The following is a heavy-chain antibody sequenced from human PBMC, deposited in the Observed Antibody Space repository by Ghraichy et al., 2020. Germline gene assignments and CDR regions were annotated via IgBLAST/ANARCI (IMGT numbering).Heavy chain of an antibody. V-gene: IGHV1-46*01. Sequence: ASVKVSCKASGYSFISNYVHWVRQAPGQGLEWMGMVNPKDGSTINAQRFQDRVTITRDTPTTTVYMELSSLRSEDTAMYYCARDAYGENNGLNWGQGTLVTVSS. D-gene: IGHD1/OR15-1a*01. CDR2: VNPKDGST. J-gene: IGHJ4*02. CDR1: GYSFISNY. CDR3: ARDAYGENNGLN.